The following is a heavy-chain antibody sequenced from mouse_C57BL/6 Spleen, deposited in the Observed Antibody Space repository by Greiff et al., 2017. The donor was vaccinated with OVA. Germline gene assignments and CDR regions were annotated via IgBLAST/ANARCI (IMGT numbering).Heavy chain of an antibody. D-gene: IGHD2-12*01. J-gene: IGHJ3*01. V-gene: IGHV5-4*01. Sequence: EVKLVESGGGLVKPGGSLKLSCAASGFTFSSYAMSWVRQTPEKRLEWVATISAGGSYTYYPDNVKGRFTISRDNAKNNLYLQMSHLKSEDTAMYYCAREGTTIVFAYWGQGTLVTVSA. CDR3: AREGTTIVFAY. CDR2: ISAGGSYT. CDR1: GFTFSSYA.